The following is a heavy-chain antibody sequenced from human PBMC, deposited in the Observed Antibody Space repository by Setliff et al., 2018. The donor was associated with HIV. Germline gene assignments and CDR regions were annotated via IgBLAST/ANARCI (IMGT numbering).Heavy chain of an antibody. CDR2: IYYSGST. D-gene: IGHD6-19*01. CDR1: GGSFRSSRYY. J-gene: IGHJ4*02. CDR3: VSDQQWLAQGWGGPHY. V-gene: IGHV4-39*07. Sequence: PSETLSLTCTVSGGSFRSSRYYWGWIRQPPGKGLEWIGYIYYSGSTNYNPSLKSRVTISVDTSKNQFSLKLNSVTAADTAIYYCVSDQQWLAQGWGGPHYWGQGTLVTVSS.